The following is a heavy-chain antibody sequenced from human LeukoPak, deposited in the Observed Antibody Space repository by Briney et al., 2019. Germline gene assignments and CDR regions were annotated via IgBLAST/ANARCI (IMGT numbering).Heavy chain of an antibody. CDR1: GGSISSSSYY. D-gene: IGHD3-3*01. CDR2: IYYSGST. V-gene: IGHV4-39*07. CDR3: ARAPPRAYDFWSGSPEDV. J-gene: IGHJ6*04. Sequence: PSETLSLTCTVSGGSISSSSYYWGWIRQPPGKGLEWIGSIYYSGSTYYNPSLKSRVTISVDTSKNQFSLKLSSVTAADTAVYYCARAPPRAYDFWSGSPEDVWGKGTTVTVSS.